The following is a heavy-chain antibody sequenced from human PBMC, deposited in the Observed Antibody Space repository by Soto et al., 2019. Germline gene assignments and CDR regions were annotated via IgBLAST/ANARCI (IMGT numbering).Heavy chain of an antibody. Sequence: GESLKISCKGSGFTFTSYWIAWVRQMPGKGLEWMGIIFPDDSDTRYSPSFQGQVTISADKSISTAYLQWSSLKASDTAMYYCARKGKNSRGQYWLDPWGQGTLVTAPQ. CDR2: IFPDDSDT. D-gene: IGHD2-15*01. V-gene: IGHV5-51*01. J-gene: IGHJ5*02. CDR1: GFTFTSYW. CDR3: ARKGKNSRGQYWLDP.